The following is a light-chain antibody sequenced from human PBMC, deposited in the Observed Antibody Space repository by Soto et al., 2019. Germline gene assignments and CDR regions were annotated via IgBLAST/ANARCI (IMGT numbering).Light chain of an antibody. CDR2: AAS. CDR3: QQSYSTLIT. J-gene: IGKJ5*01. CDR1: QSISSY. Sequence: IQMTQSPSSMSASVGDRVTITSRASQSISSYLNWYQQKPGKAPKLLIYAASSLQSGVPSRFSGSGSGTDFTLTISSLQPEDFATYYCQQSYSTLITFGQGTRLEIK. V-gene: IGKV1-39*01.